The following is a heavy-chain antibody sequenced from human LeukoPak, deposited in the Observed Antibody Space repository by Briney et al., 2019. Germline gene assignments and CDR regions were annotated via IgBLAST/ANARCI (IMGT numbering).Heavy chain of an antibody. J-gene: IGHJ4*02. CDR1: GGSISSYY. CDR2: VLYSESG. CDR3: ARHRYYDSSGYYYFDY. D-gene: IGHD3-22*01. Sequence: PSETLSLTCTVSGGSISSYYWNWIRQSPGKGLEWIGYVLYSESGDYNPSLKSRVTILIDTSKNQFSLRLSSVTTADTAVYYCARHRYYDSSGYYYFDYWGQGTLVTVSS. V-gene: IGHV4-59*01.